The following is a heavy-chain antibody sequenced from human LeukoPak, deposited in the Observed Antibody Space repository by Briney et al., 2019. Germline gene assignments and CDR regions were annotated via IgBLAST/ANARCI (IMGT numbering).Heavy chain of an antibody. J-gene: IGHJ6*02. V-gene: IGHV3-30*02. CDR2: MRYDGSNK. CDR3: AKDLGYCSGGSCPKINYYYYYGMDV. Sequence: GGSLRLSCAASGFTFSSYGMHWVRQAPGKGLEWVAFMRYDGSNKYYADSVKGRFTISRDNSKNTLYLQMNSLRAEDTAVYYCAKDLGYCSGGSCPKINYYYYYGMDVWGQGTTVTVSS. CDR1: GFTFSSYG. D-gene: IGHD2-15*01.